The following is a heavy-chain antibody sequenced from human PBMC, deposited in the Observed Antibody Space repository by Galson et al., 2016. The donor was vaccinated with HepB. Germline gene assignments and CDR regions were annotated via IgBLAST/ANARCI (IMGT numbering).Heavy chain of an antibody. CDR3: AREADFYDSTGYFPPFAY. Sequence: SLRLSCAGSGFTFSRYNMNWVRQAPGKGLEWLADISISGSTVYYVDSVKGRFTISRDNDKNSVYLQMDSLRDEDTAVYYCAREADFYDSTGYFPPFAYWGQGILVTVSS. CDR2: ISISGSTV. CDR1: GFTFSRYN. D-gene: IGHD3-22*01. V-gene: IGHV3-48*03. J-gene: IGHJ4*02.